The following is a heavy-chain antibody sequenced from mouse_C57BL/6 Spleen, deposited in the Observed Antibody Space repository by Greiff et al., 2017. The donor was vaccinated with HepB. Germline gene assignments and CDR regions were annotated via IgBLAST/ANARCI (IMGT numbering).Heavy chain of an antibody. J-gene: IGHJ3*01. Sequence: QVQLQQPGAELVKPGASVKLSCKASGYTFTSYWMQWVKQRPGQGLEWIGEIDPSDSYTNYNQKFKGKATLTVDTSSSTAYMQLSRLTSEDSAVYYCARAYYSNFPCAYWGQGTLVTVAA. CDR3: ARAYYSNFPCAY. V-gene: IGHV1-50*01. CDR1: GYTFTSYW. D-gene: IGHD2-5*01. CDR2: IDPSDSYT.